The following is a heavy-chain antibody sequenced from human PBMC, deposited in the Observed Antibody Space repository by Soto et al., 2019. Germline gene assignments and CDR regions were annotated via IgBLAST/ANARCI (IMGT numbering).Heavy chain of an antibody. Sequence: QVPLVQSGAEVKKPGASVKVSCKASGYTFATYGFSWVRQAPGQGLECVGWISAHNGDTHYSRKFQGRVTLTTDTSTNTAYLELLSLTSDDTAVYFCATEPIYYNDGSGYYPLGHWGQGTLVTVSS. CDR3: ATEPIYYNDGSGYYPLGH. D-gene: IGHD3-22*01. J-gene: IGHJ4*02. CDR2: ISAHNGDT. V-gene: IGHV1-18*04. CDR1: GYTFATYG.